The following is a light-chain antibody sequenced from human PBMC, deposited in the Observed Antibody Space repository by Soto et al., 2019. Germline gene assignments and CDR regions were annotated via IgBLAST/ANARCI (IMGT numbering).Light chain of an antibody. V-gene: IGLV2-14*01. CDR1: SSDVGGYNS. Sequence: QSALTQPASVSGSPGQSITISCTGTSSDVGGYNSVSWYQQHPGKAPKVVIYEVTERPSGVSNRFSGYKSGNTASLTISGLQAEDEADYYCSSYTTSRTYVFGTGTKVTVL. CDR3: SSYTTSRTYV. J-gene: IGLJ1*01. CDR2: EVT.